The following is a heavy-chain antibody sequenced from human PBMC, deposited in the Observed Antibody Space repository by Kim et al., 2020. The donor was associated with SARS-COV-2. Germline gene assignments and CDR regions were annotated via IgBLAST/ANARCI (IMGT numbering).Heavy chain of an antibody. CDR2: GNT. V-gene: IGHV1-3*01. Sequence: GNTKYSQKYQGRVTITRDPSATTAYMQLSSLRSDDTAVYYCARNYDWFDPWGQGTLVTVSP. J-gene: IGHJ5*02. D-gene: IGHD3-16*01. CDR3: ARNYDWFDP.